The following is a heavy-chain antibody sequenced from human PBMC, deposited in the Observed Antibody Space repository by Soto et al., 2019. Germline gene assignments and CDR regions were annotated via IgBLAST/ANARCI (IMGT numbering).Heavy chain of an antibody. CDR1: GFTFSTYA. V-gene: IGHV3-33*01. Sequence: QVQLVESGGGVVQPGESLRLSCAASGFTFSTYAMHWVRQAPGKGLEWVAVIWYDGSNKYYADSVQGRFTISRDNSKNTLYLQMNSLRAEDTAVYYCARADTPYLDYWGQGTMVTVSS. D-gene: IGHD2-2*02. J-gene: IGHJ4*02. CDR3: ARADTPYLDY. CDR2: IWYDGSNK.